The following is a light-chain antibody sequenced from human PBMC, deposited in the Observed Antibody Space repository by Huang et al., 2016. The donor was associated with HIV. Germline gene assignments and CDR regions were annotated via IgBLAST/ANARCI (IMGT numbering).Light chain of an antibody. CDR3: QQYGSSPLT. V-gene: IGKV3-20*01. CDR2: GAS. CDR1: QSVSSSY. J-gene: IGKJ4*01. Sequence: EIVLTQSPGTLSLSPGERATLSCRASQSVSSSYLAWYQQKPGQAPRLLIFGASSRATGIPDRFSGFGSVTDFTLTISRLEPEDFAVYYCQQYGSSPLTFGGGTKVEIK.